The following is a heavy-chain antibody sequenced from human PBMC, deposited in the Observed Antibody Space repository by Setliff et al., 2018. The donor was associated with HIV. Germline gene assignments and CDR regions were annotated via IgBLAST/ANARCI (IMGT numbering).Heavy chain of an antibody. CDR2: IYYSGST. Sequence: SETLSLTCTVSGGSISSHYWSWIRQPPGKGLEWIGSIYYSGSTNYNPSLKSRVTISVDTSKNQFSLKLSSVTAADTAVYYCARYYYGSGSYTTAYYFDYWGQGILVTVSS. D-gene: IGHD3-10*01. CDR3: ARYYYGSGSYTTAYYFDY. CDR1: GGSISSHY. J-gene: IGHJ4*02. V-gene: IGHV4-59*11.